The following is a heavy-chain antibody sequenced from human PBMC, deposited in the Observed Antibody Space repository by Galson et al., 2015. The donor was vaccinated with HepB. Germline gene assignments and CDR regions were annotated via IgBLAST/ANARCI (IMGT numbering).Heavy chain of an antibody. CDR3: AREKRIYDILTGYYRGGEADY. J-gene: IGHJ4*02. D-gene: IGHD3-9*01. Sequence: SLRLSCAASGFTFSSYWMSWVRQAPGKGLEWVANIKQDGSEKYYVDSVKGRFTISRDNAKNSLYLQMNSLRAEDTAVYYCAREKRIYDILTGYYRGGEADYWGQGTLVTVSS. CDR2: IKQDGSEK. CDR1: GFTFSSYW. V-gene: IGHV3-7*03.